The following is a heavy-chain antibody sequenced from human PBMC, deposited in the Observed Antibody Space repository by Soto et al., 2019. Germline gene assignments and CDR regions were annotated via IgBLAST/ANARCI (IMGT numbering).Heavy chain of an antibody. D-gene: IGHD6-19*01. CDR2: ISSTGTTI. V-gene: IGHV3-11*01. Sequence: QVQLVGSGGGLVKPGGSLRLSCAASGFTFSDYSMSWIRQAPGKGLEWISYISSTGTTIYYADSVKGRFTVSRDNVKNSLYLQMNSLRAEDTAVYYCARDPVSATGLGYGMDVWGQGTTVTVSS. CDR1: GFTFSDYS. J-gene: IGHJ6*02. CDR3: ARDPVSATGLGYGMDV.